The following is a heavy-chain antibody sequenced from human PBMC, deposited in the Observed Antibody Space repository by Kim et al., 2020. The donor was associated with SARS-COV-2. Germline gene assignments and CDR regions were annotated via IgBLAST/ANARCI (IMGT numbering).Heavy chain of an antibody. D-gene: IGHD5-12*01. CDR1: GGTFSSYA. J-gene: IGHJ4*02. CDR3: ARSGMATIGLFDY. Sequence: SVKVSCKASGGTFSSYAISWVRQAPGQGLEWMGGIIPIFGTANYAQKFQGRVTITADESTSTAYMELSSLRSEDTAVYYCARSGMATIGLFDYWGQGTLVTVSS. CDR2: IIPIFGTA. V-gene: IGHV1-69*13.